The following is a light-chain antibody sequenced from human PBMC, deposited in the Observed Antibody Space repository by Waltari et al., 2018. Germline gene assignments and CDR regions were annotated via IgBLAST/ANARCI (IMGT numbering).Light chain of an antibody. CDR1: SSDVGGYNF. CDR3: SSYTTSSTYV. Sequence: QSALTQPASVSGSPGQSITISCTGTSSDVGGYNFVSWYQQPTGKVPKLIIYEVTNRPSGVSNRFSGSKSGNTASLTISGLQAEDEADYYCSSYTTSSTYVFGTGTKVTVL. J-gene: IGLJ1*01. V-gene: IGLV2-14*03. CDR2: EVT.